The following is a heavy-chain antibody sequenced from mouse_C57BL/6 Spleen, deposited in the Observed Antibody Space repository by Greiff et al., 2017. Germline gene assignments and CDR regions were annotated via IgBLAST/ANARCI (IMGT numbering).Heavy chain of an antibody. D-gene: IGHD3-2*02. Sequence: VQLQQPGAELVKPGASVKMSCKASGYTFTSYWITWVKQRPGQGLEWIGDIYPGSGSTNYNEKFKSKATLIVDTSSSTAYMQLSSLTSEDSAVYYCARSSDYSSAFDYWGQGTTLTVSS. V-gene: IGHV1-55*01. CDR3: ARSSDYSSAFDY. CDR2: IYPGSGST. J-gene: IGHJ2*01. CDR1: GYTFTSYW.